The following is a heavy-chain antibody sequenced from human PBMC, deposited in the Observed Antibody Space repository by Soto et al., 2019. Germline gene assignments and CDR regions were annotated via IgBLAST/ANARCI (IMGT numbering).Heavy chain of an antibody. Sequence: SETLSLTCSPSGGSISSSNCWSWVSHPPGKGLEWIGEIYHSGSTNYNPSLKSRVTISVDKSKNQFSLKLSSVTAADTAVYYCARDSRSDFWSGYYADYYGMDVWGQGTTVTVSS. CDR3: ARDSRSDFWSGYYADYYGMDV. V-gene: IGHV4-4*02. J-gene: IGHJ6*02. CDR2: IYHSGST. CDR1: GGSISSSNC. D-gene: IGHD3-3*01.